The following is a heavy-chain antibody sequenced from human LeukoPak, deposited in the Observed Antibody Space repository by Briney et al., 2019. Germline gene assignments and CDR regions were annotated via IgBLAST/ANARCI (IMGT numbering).Heavy chain of an antibody. CDR2: INHSGST. J-gene: IGHJ6*03. D-gene: IGHD1-14*01. CDR1: GGSFSNYY. Sequence: SETLSLTCAVYGGSFSNYYWSWIRQSPGKGLEWIGEINHSGSTYYNPSLKSRVTMSVDTSKNQFSLNLSSVTAADTAVYYCAREAATEPHYYYYMDVWGKGPTVTVSS. CDR3: AREAATEPHYYYYMDV. V-gene: IGHV4-34*01.